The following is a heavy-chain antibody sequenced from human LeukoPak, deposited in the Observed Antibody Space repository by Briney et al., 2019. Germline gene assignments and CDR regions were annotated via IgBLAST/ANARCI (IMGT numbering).Heavy chain of an antibody. CDR2: ISGDGGNT. J-gene: IGHJ1*01. D-gene: IGHD1-14*01. CDR1: GFTFDDYA. Sequence: GGSLRLSCAASGFTFDDYATHWVRQAPGKGLQWVSLISGDGGNTYYADSVKGRFTISRDNSKNSLYLQMNSLRNEDTALYYCARTGGSRRDFHHWGQGTLVTVSS. V-gene: IGHV3-43*02. CDR3: ARTGGSRRDFHH.